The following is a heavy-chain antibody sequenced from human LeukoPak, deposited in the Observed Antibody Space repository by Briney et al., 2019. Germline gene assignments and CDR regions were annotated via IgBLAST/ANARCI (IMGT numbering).Heavy chain of an antibody. CDR1: GFTFSSYS. CDR3: ARVAPSYYYEERGWAFDI. D-gene: IGHD3-22*01. Sequence: GGSLRLSCAASGFTFSSYSMNWVRQAPGKGLEWVSSISSSSSYIYYADSVKGRFIISRDNAKNSLYLQMNSLRAEDTAVYYCARVAPSYYYEERGWAFDIWGQGTMVTVSS. CDR2: ISSSSSYI. V-gene: IGHV3-21*01. J-gene: IGHJ3*02.